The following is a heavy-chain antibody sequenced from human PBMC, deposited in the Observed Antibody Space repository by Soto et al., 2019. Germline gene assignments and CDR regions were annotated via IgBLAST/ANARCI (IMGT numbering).Heavy chain of an antibody. D-gene: IGHD6-13*01. Sequence: ASVKVSCKASGYTFTSYYMHWVRQAAGQGLEWMGIINPSGGSTSYAQKFQGRVTMTRDTSTSTVYMELSSLRSEDTAVYYCERDNSSSWYKVYYYYYGMDVWGQGTTVTVSS. CDR2: INPSGGST. CDR1: GYTFTSYY. V-gene: IGHV1-46*01. CDR3: ERDNSSSWYKVYYYYYGMDV. J-gene: IGHJ6*02.